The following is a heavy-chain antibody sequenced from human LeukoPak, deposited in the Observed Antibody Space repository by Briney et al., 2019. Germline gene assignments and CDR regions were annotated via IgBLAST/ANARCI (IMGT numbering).Heavy chain of an antibody. CDR3: AKVKNDLLSGYYPYNFEY. CDR1: GFTFSSYA. J-gene: IGHJ4*02. CDR2: ISGSGGST. Sequence: QTGGSLRLSCAASGFTFSSYALSWVRQAPGKGLESVSAISGSGGSTYYADSVKGRFTISRDNSKNTLYLQMNSMRAEVTAVYYCAKVKNDLLSGYYPYNFEYWGQGTLVTVSS. V-gene: IGHV3-23*01. D-gene: IGHD3-9*01.